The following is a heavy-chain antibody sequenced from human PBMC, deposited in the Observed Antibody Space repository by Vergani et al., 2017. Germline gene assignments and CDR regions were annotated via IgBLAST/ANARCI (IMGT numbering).Heavy chain of an antibody. CDR2: ISFDGTNE. CDR3: VRDRGLCAGGRCYTEAWDY. J-gene: IGHJ4*02. D-gene: IGHD2-2*02. V-gene: IGHV3-30-3*01. CDR1: GFALNRHA. Sequence: QVQLVESGGGVVQPGTSLRLSCVVSGFALNRHAMYWVRQAPGKGLEWVVGISFDGTNEYYPDLVKGRFTISRDIAKNTLYLQVRSLRLEDTGVYHCVRDRGLCAGGRCYTEAWDYWGQGTLVSVSS.